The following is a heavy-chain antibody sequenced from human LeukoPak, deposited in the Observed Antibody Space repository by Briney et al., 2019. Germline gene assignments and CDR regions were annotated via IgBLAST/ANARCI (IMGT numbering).Heavy chain of an antibody. J-gene: IGHJ4*02. CDR3: ARVKSSGYYRFDY. V-gene: IGHV3-7*01. Sequence: GSLRLSCAASGFTFSSYWMSWVRQAPGKGLEWVANIKQDGSEKYYVDSVKGRFTISRDNAKNSLYLQINSLRAEDTAVYYCARVKSSGYYRFDYWGQGTLVTVSS. D-gene: IGHD3-22*01. CDR2: IKQDGSEK. CDR1: GFTFSSYW.